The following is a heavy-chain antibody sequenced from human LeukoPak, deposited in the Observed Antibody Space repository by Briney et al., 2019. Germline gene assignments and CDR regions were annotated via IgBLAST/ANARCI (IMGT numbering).Heavy chain of an antibody. V-gene: IGHV3-11*01. D-gene: IGHD5-24*01. Sequence: GGSLRLSCAAWGFTYGDYYMSWIRQAPGKGLEGVSYISCRRGAVIYYADSGKGRFTISGDNAQNSLYLQMDSLRAEDTALYYCVRVGNRDQDYYYSYMDVWGRGTTVTVSS. CDR1: GFTYGDYY. CDR3: VRVGNRDQDYYYSYMDV. CDR2: ISCRRGAVI. J-gene: IGHJ6*03.